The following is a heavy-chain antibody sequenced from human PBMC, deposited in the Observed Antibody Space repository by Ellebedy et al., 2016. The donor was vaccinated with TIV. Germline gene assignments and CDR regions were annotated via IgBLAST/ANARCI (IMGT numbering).Heavy chain of an antibody. D-gene: IGHD6-19*01. CDR3: ARRVRSSGWYQSSWYFDL. CDR1: GFTFSSYA. J-gene: IGHJ2*01. Sequence: GESLKISCAASGFTFSSYAMYWVRQAPGKGLEWVAVISYDGSNKYYTDSVKGRFTISRDNSENTLYLEMNSLRTEDTAVYYCARRVRSSGWYQSSWYFDLWGRGTLVTVSS. V-gene: IGHV3-30-3*01. CDR2: ISYDGSNK.